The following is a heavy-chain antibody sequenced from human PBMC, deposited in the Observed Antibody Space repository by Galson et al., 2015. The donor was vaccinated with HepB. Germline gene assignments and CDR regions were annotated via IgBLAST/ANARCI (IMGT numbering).Heavy chain of an antibody. Sequence: SVKVSCKASGYTFPIYGISWVRQAPGQGLEWMGWISAYNGNTNYAQKLQGRVTMTTDTSTSTAYMELRSLRSDDTAVYYCARDAPEATVTSGAGYWGQGTLVTVSS. CDR2: ISAYNGNT. V-gene: IGHV1-18*04. J-gene: IGHJ4*02. CDR1: GYTFPIYG. D-gene: IGHD4-17*01. CDR3: ARDAPEATVTSGAGY.